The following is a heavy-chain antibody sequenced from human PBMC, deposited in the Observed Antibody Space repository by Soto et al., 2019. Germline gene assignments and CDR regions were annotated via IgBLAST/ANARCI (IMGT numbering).Heavy chain of an antibody. D-gene: IGHD4-17*01. V-gene: IGHV4-34*01. Sequence: QVQLKQWGAGLLKPSETLSLTCAVYGGSVSDYYWSWIRQPPGKGLEWIGDINHGGNSNYNPSLKSRVTIPVGTSKSQFSLKFNSVTGADTAVYYCARRVTVTYYFDSWGQGTPVIDSS. J-gene: IGHJ4*02. CDR2: INHGGNS. CDR1: GGSVSDYY. CDR3: ARRVTVTYYFDS.